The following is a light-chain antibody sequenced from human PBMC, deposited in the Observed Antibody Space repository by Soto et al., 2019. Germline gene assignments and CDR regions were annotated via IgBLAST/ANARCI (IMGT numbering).Light chain of an antibody. CDR2: KAS. CDR3: QQYNTYS. V-gene: IGKV1-5*03. CDR1: QSLNSW. Sequence: DIQMTQSPSTLSASVGDRVYISCRASQSLNSWLAWYQQKPGKAPKLLIYKASTLESGVPSRFSGSGSGTEFTLTISSLQPDDFATYYCQQYNTYSFGQGTKLEIK. J-gene: IGKJ2*01.